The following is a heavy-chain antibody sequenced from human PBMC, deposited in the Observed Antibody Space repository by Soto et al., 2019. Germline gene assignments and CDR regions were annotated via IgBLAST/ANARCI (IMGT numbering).Heavy chain of an antibody. J-gene: IGHJ6*02. CDR1: GGSIRSNY. CDR2: IYTSGTT. V-gene: IGHV4-4*07. Sequence: PSETLSLTCNVSGGSIRSNYWSWIRQPAGKALEWIGRIYTSGTTNYNPSLKSRATMLIDTSKNQFPLILSSVTAADTGVYYCAREGASGFGMDVWGQGTTVTVSS. CDR3: AREGASGFGMDV. D-gene: IGHD1-26*01.